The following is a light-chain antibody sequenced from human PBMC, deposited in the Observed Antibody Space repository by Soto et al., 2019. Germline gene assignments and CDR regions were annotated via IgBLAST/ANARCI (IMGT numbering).Light chain of an antibody. J-gene: IGKJ1*01. Sequence: GDSVNMTCRARQNIRNWLAWYQQKPGKAPRLLIYTASTLESGVPSRFSASGSGREFTLTISSLHPDDFATYYCQEYNNYWTLGQG. CDR2: TAS. CDR1: QNIRNW. CDR3: QEYNNYWT. V-gene: IGKV1-5*01.